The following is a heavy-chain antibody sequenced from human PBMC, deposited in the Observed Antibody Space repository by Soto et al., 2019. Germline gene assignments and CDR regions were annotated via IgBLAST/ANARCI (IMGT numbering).Heavy chain of an antibody. CDR2: IIPIFGTA. V-gene: IGHV1-69*13. J-gene: IGHJ4*02. Sequence: SVKVSCKASGGTFSSYAISWVRQAPGQGLEWMGGIIPIFGTANYAQKFQGRVTITADESTSTAYMELSSLRSEDTAVYYCGLGDSSVYYSPPDYGGQEPLVTVSS. CDR1: GGTFSSYA. D-gene: IGHD3-22*01. CDR3: GLGDSSVYYSPPDY.